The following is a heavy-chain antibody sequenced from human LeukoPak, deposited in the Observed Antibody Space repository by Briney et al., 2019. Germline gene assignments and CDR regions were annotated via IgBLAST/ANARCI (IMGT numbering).Heavy chain of an antibody. Sequence: GGSLRLSCADPGVTLSSSAMCWGRAGPGKGRGRVAVISYDGSNKYYADSVKGRFTISRDNSKDTLYLQMNSLRSEDTAVYYCARGFPTPIVVVTPDAFDIWGQGTMVTVSS. J-gene: IGHJ3*02. CDR1: GVTLSSSA. CDR2: ISYDGSNK. V-gene: IGHV3-30-3*01. CDR3: ARGFPTPIVVVTPDAFDI. D-gene: IGHD2-21*02.